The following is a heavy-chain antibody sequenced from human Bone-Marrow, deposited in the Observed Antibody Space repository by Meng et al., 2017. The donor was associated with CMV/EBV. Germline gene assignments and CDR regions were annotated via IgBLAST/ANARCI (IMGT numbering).Heavy chain of an antibody. CDR1: TFPAYY. V-gene: IGHV1-69-2*01. Sequence: TFPAYYMHWVQQAPGKGLEWMGLVDPEDGETIYAEKFQGRVTITADTSTDTAYMELSSLRSEDTAVYYCATAIVGATTPNEDWYFDLWGRGTLVTVSS. D-gene: IGHD1-26*01. CDR2: VDPEDGET. J-gene: IGHJ2*01. CDR3: ATAIVGATTPNEDWYFDL.